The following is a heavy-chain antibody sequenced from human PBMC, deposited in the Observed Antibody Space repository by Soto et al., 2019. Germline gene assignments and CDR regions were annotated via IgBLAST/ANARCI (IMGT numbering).Heavy chain of an antibody. J-gene: IGHJ4*02. CDR2: IKSKPDGGPI. Sequence: EVQLVESGGGLVKPGGSLSLSCATSGFPFTYAWMHWLRQAPGKVLEWVGRIKSKPDGGPIDYAAPVKGRFTISRDDSESTLYLQMSSLKTEDTAVYYCTTELTVVGGALYWGQGTLVTVSS. CDR3: TTELTVVGGALY. V-gene: IGHV3-15*07. CDR1: GFPFTYAW. D-gene: IGHD3-10*01.